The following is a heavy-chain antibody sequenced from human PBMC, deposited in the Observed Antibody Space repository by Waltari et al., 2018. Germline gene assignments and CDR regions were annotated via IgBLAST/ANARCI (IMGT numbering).Heavy chain of an antibody. D-gene: IGHD3-3*01. J-gene: IGHJ4*02. CDR3: ARAREHSSDFWNGYSYYFDQ. CDR1: GFSFSDY. Sequence: QVQLVESGGGVVKPGGSLRLSCAASGFSFSDYMNWLRQAPGKGREWVSYWNGVGTAINYADSVKGRFTISWENAKNSVYLQMTSLSADDTAVYSCARAREHSSDFWNGYSYYFDQWGQGTLVTVSS. V-gene: IGHV3-11*01. CDR2: WNGVGTAI.